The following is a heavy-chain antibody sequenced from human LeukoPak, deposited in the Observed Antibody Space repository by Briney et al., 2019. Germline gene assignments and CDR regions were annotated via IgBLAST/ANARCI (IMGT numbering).Heavy chain of an antibody. Sequence: GGSLRLSCAASGFTFNNYAMSWVRQAPGKGLEWVSGLGGSGGSINYADSVKGRFTISRDNSKNTLYLQMNSLRAKDTAVYWCAKGVDGYCSSDSCYAYDCWGQGTLVTVSS. CDR3: AKGVDGYCSSDSCYAYDC. V-gene: IGHV3-23*01. D-gene: IGHD2-2*01. J-gene: IGHJ4*02. CDR2: LGGSGGSI. CDR1: GFTFNNYA.